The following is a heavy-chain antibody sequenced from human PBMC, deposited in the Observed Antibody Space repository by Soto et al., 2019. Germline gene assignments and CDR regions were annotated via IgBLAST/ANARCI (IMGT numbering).Heavy chain of an antibody. D-gene: IGHD5-18*01. CDR3: ARFEGGYSYGRFDY. Sequence: SETLSLTCTVSGGSISSYYWSWIRQPPGKGLEWIGYIYYSGSTNYNPSLKSRVTISVDTSKNQFSLKLSSVTAADTAVYYCARFEGGYSYGRFDYWGQGTLVTVSS. J-gene: IGHJ4*02. CDR2: IYYSGST. V-gene: IGHV4-59*01. CDR1: GGSISSYY.